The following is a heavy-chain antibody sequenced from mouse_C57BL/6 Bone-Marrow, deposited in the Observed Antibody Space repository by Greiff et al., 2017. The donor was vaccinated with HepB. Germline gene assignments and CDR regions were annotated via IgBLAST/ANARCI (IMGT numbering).Heavy chain of an antibody. CDR2: IDTNSGGT. J-gene: IGHJ2*01. D-gene: IGHD2-3*01. Sequence: QVQLKQPGAELVKPGASVKLSCKASGYTFTSYWMHWVKQRPGRGLEWIGRIDTNSGGTKYNEKFKSKATLTVDKPSSTAYMQRSSLTSEDAAVYYCARDGYWGQGTTLTVSS. CDR3: ARDGY. V-gene: IGHV1-62-3*01. CDR1: GYTFTSYW.